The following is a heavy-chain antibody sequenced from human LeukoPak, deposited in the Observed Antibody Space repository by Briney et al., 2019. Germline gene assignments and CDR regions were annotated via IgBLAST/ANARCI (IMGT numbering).Heavy chain of an antibody. Sequence: GGSLRLSCAASGFTFSSYWMSWVRQAPGKGLEWVANIKQDGSEKYYVDSVKGRFTISRDNAKNSLYLQMNSLRAEDTAVYYCARDGVAAAGLPFDYWGQGTLVTVSS. J-gene: IGHJ4*02. CDR2: IKQDGSEK. CDR3: ARDGVAAAGLPFDY. D-gene: IGHD6-13*01. CDR1: GFTFSSYW. V-gene: IGHV3-7*01.